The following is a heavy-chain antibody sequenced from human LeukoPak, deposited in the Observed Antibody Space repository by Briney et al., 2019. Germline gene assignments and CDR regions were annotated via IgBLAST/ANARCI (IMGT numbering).Heavy chain of an antibody. CDR1: GYTFTGYY. D-gene: IGHD6-6*01. V-gene: IGHV1-2*06. CDR2: INPNSGGT. J-gene: IGHJ5*02. Sequence: ASVKVSCKASGYTFTGYYMHWVRQAPGQGLEWVGRINPNSGGTNYAQKFQGRVTMTRDTSISTAYMELSRLRSDDTAVYYCARDSSSSWWFDPWGQGTLVTVSS. CDR3: ARDSSSSWWFDP.